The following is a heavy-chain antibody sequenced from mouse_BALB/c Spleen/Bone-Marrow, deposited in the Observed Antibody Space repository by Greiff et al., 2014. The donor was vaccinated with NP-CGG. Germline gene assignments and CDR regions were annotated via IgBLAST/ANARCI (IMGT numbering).Heavy chain of an antibody. CDR2: IDPSDSET. CDR3: TRGAY. CDR1: GYTFTSYW. V-gene: IGHV1-61*01. J-gene: IGHJ3*01. Sequence: VQLQQSGAELVRPGASVKLSCEASGYTFTSYWMNWVQQSPGQGLEWIGMIDPSDSETHYNQIFKDETTLTVDKSSSTTFMQHGSLTSECAGVYYCTRGAYWGQGTLVTVSA.